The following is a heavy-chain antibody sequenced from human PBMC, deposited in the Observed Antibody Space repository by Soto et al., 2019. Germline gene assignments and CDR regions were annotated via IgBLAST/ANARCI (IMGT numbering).Heavy chain of an antibody. CDR3: AKATTNGGFFNPFDS. V-gene: IGHV3-23*01. CDR2: LSGSGTST. Sequence: GGSLALSCAAAGFSFCSYAMNWVRQAPGKGLEWVSGLSGSGTSTYYADSVKGRFTISRDNSRDTLFLQMNSLTADDTAVYYCAKATTNGGFFNPFDSWGQGPLVTVP. J-gene: IGHJ4*02. CDR1: GFSFCSYA. D-gene: IGHD1-7*01.